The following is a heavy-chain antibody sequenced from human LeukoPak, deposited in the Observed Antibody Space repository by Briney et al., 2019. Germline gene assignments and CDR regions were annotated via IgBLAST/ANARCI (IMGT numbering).Heavy chain of an antibody. CDR1: GFTFSSYA. D-gene: IGHD7-27*01. CDR2: ISYDGSNK. Sequence: PGRSLRLSCAASGFTFSSYAMHWVRQAPGKGLEWVAVISYDGSNKYYADSVKGRFTISRDNSKNTLYLQMNSLRAEDTAVYYCARSTGDRLYYYYMGVWGKGTTVTVSS. J-gene: IGHJ6*03. CDR3: ARSTGDRLYYYYMGV. V-gene: IGHV3-30-3*01.